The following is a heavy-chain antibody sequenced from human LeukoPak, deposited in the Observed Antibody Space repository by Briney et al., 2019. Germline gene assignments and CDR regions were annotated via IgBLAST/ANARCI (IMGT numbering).Heavy chain of an antibody. CDR1: GGSISSYY. Sequence: SETLSLTCTVSGGSISSYYWSWLRQPPGKGLEGIGYICYSGSTNYNPSLKSRVTISVDTSKNQFSLKLSSVTAADTAVYYCARGLLDGYTHPAAFDMWGQGTMVTVSS. CDR2: ICYSGST. CDR3: ARGLLDGYTHPAAFDM. V-gene: IGHV4-59*01. D-gene: IGHD5-24*01. J-gene: IGHJ3*02.